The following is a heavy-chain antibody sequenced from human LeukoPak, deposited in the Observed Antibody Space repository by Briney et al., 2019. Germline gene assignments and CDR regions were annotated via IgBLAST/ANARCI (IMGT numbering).Heavy chain of an antibody. D-gene: IGHD6-13*01. CDR3: AISPGPAAVAFDY. Sequence: GGSLRLSCAASGFKFYSYAMHWVRQAPGKGLEWVASISFDGSEKYYRDSVKGRFTISRDNSKNTVSLQMNSLRPEDTAVYYCAISPGPAAVAFDYWGQGTLVTVSS. J-gene: IGHJ4*02. CDR1: GFKFYSYA. CDR2: ISFDGSEK. V-gene: IGHV3-30*04.